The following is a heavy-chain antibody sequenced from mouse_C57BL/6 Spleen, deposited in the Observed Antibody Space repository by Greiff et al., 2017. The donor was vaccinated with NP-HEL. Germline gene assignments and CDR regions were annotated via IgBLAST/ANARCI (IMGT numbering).Heavy chain of an antibody. CDR3: VVYGSSPWFAY. J-gene: IGHJ3*01. V-gene: IGHV1-82*01. D-gene: IGHD1-1*01. CDR2: IYPGDGDT. CDR1: GYAFSSSW. Sequence: QVQLKESGPELVKPGASVKISCKASGYAFSSSWMNWVKQRPGKGLEWIGRIYPGDGDTNYNGKFKGKATLTADKSSSTAYMQLSSLTSEDSAVYFCVVYGSSPWFAYWGQGTLVTVSA.